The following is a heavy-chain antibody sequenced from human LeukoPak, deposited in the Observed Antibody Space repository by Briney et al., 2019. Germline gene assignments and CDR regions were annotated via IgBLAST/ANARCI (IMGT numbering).Heavy chain of an antibody. CDR2: ISYDGSNK. V-gene: IGHV3-30*03. CDR1: GFTFSSYG. Sequence: PGGSLRLSCAASGFTFSSYGMHWVRQAPGKGLEWVAVISYDGSNKYNADSVKGRFTISRDNSNNTLYLQMNSLRAEDTAVYYCATSGSYYRAPDYWGQGTLVTVSS. J-gene: IGHJ4*02. D-gene: IGHD3-10*01. CDR3: ATSGSYYRAPDY.